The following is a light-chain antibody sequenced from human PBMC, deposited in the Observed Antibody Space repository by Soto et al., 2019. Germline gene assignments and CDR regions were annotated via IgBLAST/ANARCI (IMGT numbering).Light chain of an antibody. J-gene: IGLJ1*01. CDR1: SSDAGGYNY. V-gene: IGLV2-8*01. Sequence: QSALTQPPSASGSPGQSVTISCTGISSDAGGYNYVSWYQQHPGKAPKLMIYEVSKRPSGVPDRFSGSKSGNTASLTVSGLQAEDEADYYCSSYAGSNNYVFGTGTKLTVL. CDR3: SSYAGSNNYV. CDR2: EVS.